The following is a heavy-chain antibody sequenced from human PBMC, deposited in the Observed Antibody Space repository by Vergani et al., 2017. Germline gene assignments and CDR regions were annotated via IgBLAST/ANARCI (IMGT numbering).Heavy chain of an antibody. Sequence: EVQLVESGGGLVQPGGSLRLSCAASGFTVSSNYMSWVRQAPGKGLEWVSVIYSGGSTYYADSVKGRFTISRDNSKNTLYLQMNSLRAEDTAVYYCARESIAAGDAFAICGQGTMVTVSS. J-gene: IGHJ3*02. CDR3: ARESIAAGDAFAI. D-gene: IGHD6-13*01. CDR1: GFTVSSNY. CDR2: IYSGGST. V-gene: IGHV3-66*02.